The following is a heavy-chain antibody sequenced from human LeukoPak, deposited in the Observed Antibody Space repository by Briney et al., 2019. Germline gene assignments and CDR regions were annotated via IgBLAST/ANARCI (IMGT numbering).Heavy chain of an antibody. J-gene: IGHJ3*02. Sequence: SSETLSLTCTVSGGSISSYYWSWIRQPPGKGLEWIGYIYYSGSTKYNPSLKSRVTISVDTSKNQFSLKLSSVTAADTAVYYCARAGCSGGSCYRSRGAFDIWGQGTMVTVSS. CDR2: IYYSGST. D-gene: IGHD2-15*01. CDR3: ARAGCSGGSCYRSRGAFDI. CDR1: GGSISSYY. V-gene: IGHV4-59*01.